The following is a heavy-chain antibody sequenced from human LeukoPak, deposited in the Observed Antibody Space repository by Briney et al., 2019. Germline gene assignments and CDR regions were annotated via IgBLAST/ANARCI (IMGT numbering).Heavy chain of an antibody. J-gene: IGHJ4*02. CDR2: IYTSGST. D-gene: IGHD3-9*01. CDR1: GGSISSYY. CDR3: ARVSDILTGYDPLVN. Sequence: SETLSLTCTVSGGSISSYYWSWIRQPAGKGLEWLGRIYTSGSTNYNPSLKSRVTMSVDTSKNQFSLRLSSVTAADTALYYCARVSDILTGYDPLVNWGQGSLVTVSS. V-gene: IGHV4-4*07.